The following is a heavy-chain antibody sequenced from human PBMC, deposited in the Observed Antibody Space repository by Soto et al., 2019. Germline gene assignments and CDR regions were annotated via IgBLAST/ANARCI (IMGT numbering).Heavy chain of an antibody. J-gene: IGHJ4*02. CDR2: IIPIFGTA. CDR3: ARAPVGEGYSSPPEV. V-gene: IGHV1-69*06. CDR1: GGTFSSYA. D-gene: IGHD6-13*01. Sequence: QVQLVQSGAEVKKPGSSVKVSCKASGGTFSSYAISWVRQAPGQGLEWMGGIIPIFGTANYAQKFQGRVTITADKSTSTAYMELSRLRSEDTAVYYCARAPVGEGYSSPPEVWGQGTLVTVSS.